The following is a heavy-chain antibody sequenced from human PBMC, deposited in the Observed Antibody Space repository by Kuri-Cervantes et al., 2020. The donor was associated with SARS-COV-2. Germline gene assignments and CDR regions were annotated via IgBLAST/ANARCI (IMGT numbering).Heavy chain of an antibody. D-gene: IGHD3-3*01. J-gene: IGHJ3*02. V-gene: IGHV3-48*01. CDR2: ISSSSSTI. CDR1: GFTFSSYS. CDR3: ARVRGRNDFWSGYRERWGDAFDI. Sequence: GGSLRLSCAASGFTFSSYSMNWVRQAPGKGLERVSYISSSSSTIYYADSVKGRFTISRDNAKNSLYLQMNSLRAEDTAVYYCARVRGRNDFWSGYRERWGDAFDIWGQGTMVTVSS.